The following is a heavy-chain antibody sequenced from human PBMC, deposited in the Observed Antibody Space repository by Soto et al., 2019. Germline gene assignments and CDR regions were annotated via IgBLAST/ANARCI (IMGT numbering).Heavy chain of an antibody. D-gene: IGHD3-3*02. CDR1: GFTFSRHW. Sequence: EVQLVESGGGLVQSGGSLRLSCAASGFTFSRHWMSWVRQAPGKGLEWVANIKQDGSEKYYVDSVKGRFTISRDNADNSLYLQMNSLRAEDTAVYYCARDRNHCWSGYLTYCFEYWGQGTLVTVSS. CDR2: IKQDGSEK. J-gene: IGHJ4*02. CDR3: ARDRNHCWSGYLTYCFEY. V-gene: IGHV3-7*01.